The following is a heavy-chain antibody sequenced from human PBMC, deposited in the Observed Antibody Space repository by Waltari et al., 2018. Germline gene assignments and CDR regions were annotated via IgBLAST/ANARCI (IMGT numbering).Heavy chain of an antibody. CDR2: IYHSGST. CDR1: GGSIRSSNW. V-gene: IGHV4-4*02. D-gene: IGHD6-19*01. CDR3: ARRIAVAGNTFDY. Sequence: QVQLQESGPGLVKPSGTLSLTCAVSGGSIRSSNWWSWVRQPPGKGVEWIGEIYHSGSTNYNPSLKRRVTISVDKSKNQFSLKLSSVTAADTAVYYCARRIAVAGNTFDYWGQGTLVTVSS. J-gene: IGHJ4*02.